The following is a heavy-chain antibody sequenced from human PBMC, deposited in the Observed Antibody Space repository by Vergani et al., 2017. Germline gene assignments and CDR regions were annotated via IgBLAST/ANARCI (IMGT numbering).Heavy chain of an antibody. D-gene: IGHD2-2*01. J-gene: IGHJ6*03. V-gene: IGHV5-51*01. Sequence: EVELVQSGPEMRKPGESLKISCKGSGYSFTRYWIGWVRQMPGKGLEWMGIIYPGDSDTRYSPSFQGQVTISADKSISTAYLQWSSLKASDTAMYYCARHLHCSSTSCSGIYYMDVWGKGTTVTVSS. CDR3: ARHLHCSSTSCSGIYYMDV. CDR2: IYPGDSDT. CDR1: GYSFTRYW.